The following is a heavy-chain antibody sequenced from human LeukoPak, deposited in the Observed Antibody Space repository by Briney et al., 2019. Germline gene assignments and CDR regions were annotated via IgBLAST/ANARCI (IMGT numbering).Heavy chain of an antibody. CDR2: INHSGST. CDR3: ARFGRVGELLSPHYFHGMDV. D-gene: IGHD3-10*01. CDR1: GXSFSGYY. V-gene: IGHV4-34*01. J-gene: IGHJ6*02. Sequence: TSETLSLTCAVYGXSFSGYYWSWIRQPPGKGLEWIGEINHSGSTNYNPSLKSRVTISVDTSKNQFSLKLSSVTAADTAVYYCARFGRVGELLSPHYFHGMDVWGQGTKVNVSS.